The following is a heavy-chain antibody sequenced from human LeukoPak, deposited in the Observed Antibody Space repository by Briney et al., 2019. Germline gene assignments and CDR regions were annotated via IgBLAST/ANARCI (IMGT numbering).Heavy chain of an antibody. CDR1: GFTFSTYA. J-gene: IGHJ4*02. CDR3: AKGKLAFDS. CDR2: ITASRDYT. Sequence: PGGSLRLSCAASGFTFSTYAMTWVRQAPGKGLEWASTITASRDYTYYADSVKGRFTISRDDSKNTLYLQMSSLRAEDTALYHCAKGKLAFDSWGQGTLVTVSS. V-gene: IGHV3-23*01.